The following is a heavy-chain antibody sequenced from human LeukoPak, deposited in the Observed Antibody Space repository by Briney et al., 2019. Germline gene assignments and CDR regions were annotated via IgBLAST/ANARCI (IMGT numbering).Heavy chain of an antibody. CDR1: GFTFSSYA. Sequence: GRSLRLSCAASGFTFSSYAMHWVRQAPGKGLEWVAVISYDGSNKYYADSVKGRFTISRDNSKNTLYLQMNSLRAEDTAVCYCAKEYGYTYGEFDYWGQGTLVTVSS. CDR2: ISYDGSNK. D-gene: IGHD5-18*01. CDR3: AKEYGYTYGEFDY. V-gene: IGHV3-30*04. J-gene: IGHJ4*02.